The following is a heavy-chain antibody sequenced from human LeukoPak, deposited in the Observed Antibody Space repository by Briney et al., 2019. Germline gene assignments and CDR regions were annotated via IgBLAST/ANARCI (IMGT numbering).Heavy chain of an antibody. J-gene: IGHJ4*02. CDR3: ARDDRHYGSDY. Sequence: GGSLRLSCAASGFTFSSYSMNWVRQAPGKGLEYVSAISSNGGSTYYADSVKGRFTISRDNSKNTLYLQMNSLRAEDTAVYYCARDDRHYGSDYWGQGTLVTVSS. CDR2: ISSNGGST. D-gene: IGHD3-10*01. CDR1: GFTFSSYS. V-gene: IGHV3-64*04.